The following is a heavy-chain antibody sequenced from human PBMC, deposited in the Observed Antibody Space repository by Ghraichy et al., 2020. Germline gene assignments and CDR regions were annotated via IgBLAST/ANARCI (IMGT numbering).Heavy chain of an antibody. CDR1: GFIVGNYN. CDR3: AREVDGTDSWGGLPGVRTLSRHYYAMDV. D-gene: IGHD3-3*01. J-gene: IGHJ6*02. V-gene: IGHV3-53*01. Sequence: GESLNISCAGSGFIVGNYNMSWVRQAPGKGLEWVSVTYSGGKTFYEDSVRGRFTVSRDDFQNTLYVQMNSLRVDDTAVYYCAREVDGTDSWGGLPGVRTLSRHYYAMDVWGQGTTVTVSS. CDR2: TYSGGKT.